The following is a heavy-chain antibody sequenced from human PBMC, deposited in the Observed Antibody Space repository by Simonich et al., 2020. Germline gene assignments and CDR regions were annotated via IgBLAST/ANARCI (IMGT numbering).Heavy chain of an antibody. J-gene: IGHJ4*02. V-gene: IGHV1-69*06. CDR2: TTPILVKE. CDR1: GGTFSSYA. Sequence: QVQLVQSGAEVKKPGSSVKVSCKASGGTFSSYAISWVRRAPGQGLEWLEGTTPILVKENYAQKFQGRVTITADKSTSTAYMERSSLRSEDTAVYYCARTNTMRELDTMVRGVDYFDYWGQGTLVTVSS. D-gene: IGHD3-10*01. CDR3: ARTNTMRELDTMVRGVDYFDY.